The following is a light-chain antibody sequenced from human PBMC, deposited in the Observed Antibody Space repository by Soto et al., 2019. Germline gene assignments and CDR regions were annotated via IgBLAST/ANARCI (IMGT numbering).Light chain of an antibody. CDR2: AAS. CDR3: QQSFSTPYT. CDR1: QSISSY. J-gene: IGKJ2*01. Sequence: DLQMTQSPSSLSASVGDRVTITCRASQSISSYLNWYQQKPGKAPKLLIYAASSLQSGVPSRFSGSGSGTDFTLTISSLQPEDFATYSCQQSFSTPYTFGQGTKLEIK. V-gene: IGKV1-39*01.